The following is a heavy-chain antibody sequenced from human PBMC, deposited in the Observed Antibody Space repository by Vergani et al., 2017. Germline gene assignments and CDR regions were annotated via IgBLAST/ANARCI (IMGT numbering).Heavy chain of an antibody. V-gene: IGHV3-21*01. Sequence: EVQLVESGGGLVKRGGSLRLSCAASGFTFSSYSMNWVRQAPGKGLEWVSSISSSSSYIHYSDSLKGRFTISRDNAKSSLYLQMNSLRAEDTGVYYCARDTGTSNRFDSWGQGTLVTVSS. CDR2: ISSSSSYI. J-gene: IGHJ5*01. D-gene: IGHD4-17*01. CDR1: GFTFSSYS. CDR3: ARDTGTSNRFDS.